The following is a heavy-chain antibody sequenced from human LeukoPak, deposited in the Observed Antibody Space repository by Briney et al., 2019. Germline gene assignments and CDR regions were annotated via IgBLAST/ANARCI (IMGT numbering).Heavy chain of an antibody. V-gene: IGHV1-69*06. CDR3: ARKCSSTSCSYFDY. CDR1: GGTFSSYA. CDR2: IIPIFGTA. J-gene: IGHJ4*02. Sequence: SVKVSCKASGGTFSSYAISRVRQAPGQGLEWMGGIIPIFGTANYAQKFQGRVTITADKSTSTAYMELSSLRSEDTAVYYCARKCSSTSCSYFDYWGQGTLVTVSS. D-gene: IGHD2-2*01.